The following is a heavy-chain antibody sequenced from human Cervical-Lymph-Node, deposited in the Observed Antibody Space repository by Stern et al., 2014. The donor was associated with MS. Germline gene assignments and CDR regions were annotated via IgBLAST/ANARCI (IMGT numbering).Heavy chain of an antibody. CDR3: AVGDSSAWYVDY. Sequence: QVQLVESGAEVKKPGSSVKVSCKPSGGTFNTYAISWVRQSPGEGLEWMGGTLPMTETPVYAQNFQGRVTITADEFTSTAYMEMTSLRSDDTAVYYCAVGDSSAWYVDYWGQGTLVTVSS. V-gene: IGHV1-69*01. CDR2: TLPMTETP. J-gene: IGHJ4*02. D-gene: IGHD6-19*01. CDR1: GGTFNTYA.